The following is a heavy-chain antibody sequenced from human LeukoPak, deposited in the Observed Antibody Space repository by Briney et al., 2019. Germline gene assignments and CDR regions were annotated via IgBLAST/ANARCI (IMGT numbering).Heavy chain of an antibody. CDR1: GGSISSSSYY. J-gene: IGHJ5*02. V-gene: IGHV4-39*01. CDR3: ARPNDSGSYPPAGFDP. Sequence: PSETLSLTCTVSGGSISSSSYYWGWIRQPPGTGLEWIGSIYYSGSTYYNPSLKSRVTISVDTSKNQFSLKLSSVTAADTAVYYCARPNDSGSYPPAGFDPWGQGTLVTVSS. D-gene: IGHD3-10*01. CDR2: IYYSGST.